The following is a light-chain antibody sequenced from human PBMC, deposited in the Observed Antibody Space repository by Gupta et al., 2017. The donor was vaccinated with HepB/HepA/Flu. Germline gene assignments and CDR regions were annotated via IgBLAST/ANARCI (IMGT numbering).Light chain of an antibody. J-gene: IGKJ4*01. V-gene: IGKV1-39*01. CDR3: QQSYTNPT. Sequence: DIQMTQSPSSLSASLGDRVTITCRASESVYKYVSWYRQKPGKAPNLLIYAAATLQSGVPSRFSGSRSGAEFTLTITSLQPEDFATYYCQQSYTNPTFGGGTKVEIK. CDR2: AAA. CDR1: ESVYKY.